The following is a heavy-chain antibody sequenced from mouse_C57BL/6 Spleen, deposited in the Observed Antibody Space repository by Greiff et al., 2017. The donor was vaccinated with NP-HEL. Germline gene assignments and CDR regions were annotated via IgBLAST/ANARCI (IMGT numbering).Heavy chain of an antibody. D-gene: IGHD2-4*01. J-gene: IGHJ4*01. CDR1: GFTFSDYG. V-gene: IGHV5-17*01. CDR2: ISSGSSTI. Sequence: EVKVVESGGGLVKPGGSLKLSCAASGFTFSDYGMHWVRQAPEKGLEWVAYISSGSSTIYYADTVKGRFTISRDNAKNTLFLQMTSLRSEDTAMYYCARNLFYDYDRWYAMDYWGQGTSVTVSS. CDR3: ARNLFYDYDRWYAMDY.